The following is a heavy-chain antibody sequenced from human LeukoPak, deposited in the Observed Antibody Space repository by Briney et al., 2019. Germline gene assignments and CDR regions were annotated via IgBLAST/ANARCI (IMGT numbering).Heavy chain of an antibody. V-gene: IGHV5-51*01. D-gene: IGHD3-22*01. CDR2: IYPGDSDT. CDR1: GYSFTSYW. Sequence: GESLKISCKGSGYSFTSYWIGWVRQMPGKGLEWMGIIYPGDSDTRYSPSFQGQVTNSADKSISTAYLQWSSLKASDTAMYYCARQAPHYPWNYYDSSGYYPYFDYWGQGTLVTVSS. CDR3: ARQAPHYPWNYYDSSGYYPYFDY. J-gene: IGHJ4*02.